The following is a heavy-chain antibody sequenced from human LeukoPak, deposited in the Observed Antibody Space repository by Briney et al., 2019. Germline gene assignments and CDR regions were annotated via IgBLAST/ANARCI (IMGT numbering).Heavy chain of an antibody. D-gene: IGHD3-3*01. CDR3: VREAYDDFWSGSWRYYYYMDV. V-gene: IGHV3-23*01. CDR1: GLTFSNYA. CDR2: ISGSGDST. Sequence: GGSLRLSCAASGLTFSNYAMSWVRQAPGKGLEWVSDISGSGDSTNYADSVKGRFTISRDNSKNTLYLQMSSLRAEDTAVYYCVREAYDDFWSGSWRYYYYMDVWGKGITVTVSS. J-gene: IGHJ6*03.